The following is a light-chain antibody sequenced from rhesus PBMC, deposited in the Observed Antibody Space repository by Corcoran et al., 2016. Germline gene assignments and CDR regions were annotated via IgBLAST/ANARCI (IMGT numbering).Light chain of an antibody. Sequence: DIQMTQSPSSLSASVGDTVTITCRASPAIGSDLNWFQQKPGKAPNLLIYSASSLEIGVASRVSGRGSGTEFTLTISSLQPEDFAAYYCLQHDVYPFTFGPGTKLDIK. V-gene: IGKV1-28*01. CDR3: LQHDVYPFT. CDR1: PAIGSD. J-gene: IGKJ3*01. CDR2: SAS.